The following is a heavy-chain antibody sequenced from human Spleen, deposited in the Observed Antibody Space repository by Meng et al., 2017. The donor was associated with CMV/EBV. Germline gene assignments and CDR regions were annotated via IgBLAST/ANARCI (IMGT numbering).Heavy chain of an antibody. CDR2: VSSSGNTI. CDR1: GFTFSSYE. CDR3: ARDLVTLVRGVIVTDYYHYGMDG. Sequence: GRSLRLPCAGSGFTFSSYEMNWFSQAPGKGLEWVSYVSSSGNTIYYADSVKGRFTTSRDNAKNSMYLQMNSLRAEDTALYNCARDLVTLVRGVIVTDYYHYGMDGWGQGTTVTVSS. V-gene: IGHV3-48*03. D-gene: IGHD3-10*01. J-gene: IGHJ6*02.